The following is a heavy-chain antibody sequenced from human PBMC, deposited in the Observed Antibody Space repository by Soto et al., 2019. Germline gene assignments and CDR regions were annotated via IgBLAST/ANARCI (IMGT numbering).Heavy chain of an antibody. D-gene: IGHD3-9*01. Sequence: GGSLRLSCAASGFTFSSYGMHWVRQAPGKGLEWVAVISYDGSNKYYADSVKGRFTISRDNSKNTLYLQMNSLRAEDTAVYYCAKDLRYFDWFPPYPFYYFGMDVWGQGTTVTVSS. CDR2: ISYDGSNK. CDR1: GFTFSSYG. CDR3: AKDLRYFDWFPPYPFYYFGMDV. V-gene: IGHV3-30*18. J-gene: IGHJ6*02.